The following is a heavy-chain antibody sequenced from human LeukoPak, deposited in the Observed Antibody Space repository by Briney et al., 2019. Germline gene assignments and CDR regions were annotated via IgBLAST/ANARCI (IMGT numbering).Heavy chain of an antibody. CDR3: ARGGSGSYRFFDY. J-gene: IGHJ4*02. CDR1: SGSISSYY. CDR2: IYSSGST. D-gene: IGHD1-26*01. Sequence: PSETLSLTCTVSSGSISSYYWSWIRQPAGKGLEWIGRIYSSGSTNYNPSLKSRVTMSADTSKKQFSLKLSSVAAADTAMYYCARGGSGSYRFFDYWGQGALVTVSS. V-gene: IGHV4-4*07.